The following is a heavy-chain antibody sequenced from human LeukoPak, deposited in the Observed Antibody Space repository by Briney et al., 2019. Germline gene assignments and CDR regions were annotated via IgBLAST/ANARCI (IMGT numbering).Heavy chain of an antibody. D-gene: IGHD2-8*01. J-gene: IGHJ4*02. CDR3: ARGGFHHGFDF. CDR1: GYSFRDYW. V-gene: IGHV1-2*02. Sequence: SVKVSCKASGYSFRDYWMHWVRQAPGQGLEWMGWIDPKTGNQNYAQKFQGRVTMTSDTSITTFYMELSRLTSDDPAVYYCARGGFHHGFDFWGQGTVVTVSS. CDR2: IDPKTGNQ.